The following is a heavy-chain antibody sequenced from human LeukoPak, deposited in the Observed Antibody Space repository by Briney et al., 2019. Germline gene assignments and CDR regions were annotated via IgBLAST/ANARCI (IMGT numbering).Heavy chain of an antibody. CDR1: GFTVSSNH. J-gene: IGHJ4*02. V-gene: IGHV3-53*01. CDR3: ARGRGRSSSGPVY. Sequence: GGSLRLSCTASGFTVSSNHMTWVRQAPGKGLEWVSVIYSDGSTHYADSVKGRFTISRDNSKNTLYLQMNSLRAEDTAVYYCARGRGRSSSGPVYWGQGTLVTVSS. D-gene: IGHD6-6*01. CDR2: IYSDGST.